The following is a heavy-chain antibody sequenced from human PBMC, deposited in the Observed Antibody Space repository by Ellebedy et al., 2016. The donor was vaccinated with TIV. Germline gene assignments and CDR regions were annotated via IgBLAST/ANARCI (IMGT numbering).Heavy chain of an antibody. Sequence: SVKVSXKASRGTFSSYAISWVRQAPGQGLEWMGGIIPIFGTANYAQKFQGRVTMTRDTSTTTVYMEVSSLRSEDTAVYYCARVLEGGALDPWGQGTLVTVSS. CDR3: ARVLEGGALDP. V-gene: IGHV1-69*05. CDR2: IIPIFGTA. D-gene: IGHD3-16*01. CDR1: RGTFSSYA. J-gene: IGHJ5*02.